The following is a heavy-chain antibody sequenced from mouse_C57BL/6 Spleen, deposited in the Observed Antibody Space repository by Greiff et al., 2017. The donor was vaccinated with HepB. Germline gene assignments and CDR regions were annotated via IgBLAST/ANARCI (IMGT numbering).Heavy chain of an antibody. D-gene: IGHD1-1*01. CDR3: ARSPTTVVAPAY. CDR1: GYTFTSYW. CDR2: IYPGSGST. Sequence: VQLQQPGAELVKPGASVKMSCKASGYTFTSYWITWVKQRPGQGLEWIGDIYPGSGSTNYNEKFKSKATLTVDTSSSTAYMQLSSLTSEDSAVYYCARSPTTVVAPAYWGQGTLVTVSA. J-gene: IGHJ3*01. V-gene: IGHV1-55*01.